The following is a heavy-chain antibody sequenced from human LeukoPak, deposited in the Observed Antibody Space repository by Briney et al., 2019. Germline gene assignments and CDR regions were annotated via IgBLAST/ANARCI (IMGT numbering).Heavy chain of an antibody. CDR1: GGSISSSSYY. CDR2: IYYSGST. CDR3: ARVQYYYYYMDV. Sequence: SETLSLTCTVSGGSISSSSYYWGWIRQPPGKGLEWIGSIYYSGSTYYNPSLKSRVTISVDTSKNQFSLKLSSVTAADTAVYYCARVQYYYYYMDVWGKGTTVTVSS. V-gene: IGHV4-39*07. J-gene: IGHJ6*03.